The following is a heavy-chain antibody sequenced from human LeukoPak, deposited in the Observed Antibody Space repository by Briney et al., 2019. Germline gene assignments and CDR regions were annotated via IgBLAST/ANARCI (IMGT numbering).Heavy chain of an antibody. J-gene: IGHJ4*02. CDR1: GFTFSSYA. D-gene: IGHD2-15*01. V-gene: IGHV3-23*01. CDR2: ISGSGGST. Sequence: GGSLRLSCAASGFTFSSYAMSWVRQAPGKGLEWVSAISGSGGSTYYADSVKGRFTISRDNSKNTLYLQMNSLRAEDTAVYYCAKEWGYCSGGGCYYFDYWGQGTLVTVSS. CDR3: AKEWGYCSGGGCYYFDY.